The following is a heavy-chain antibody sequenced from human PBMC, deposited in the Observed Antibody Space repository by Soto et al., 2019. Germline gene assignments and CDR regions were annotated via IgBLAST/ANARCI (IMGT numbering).Heavy chain of an antibody. D-gene: IGHD1-1*01. J-gene: IGHJ4*02. CDR1: GFTFSSYS. V-gene: IGHV3-21*02. CDR3: GRVASYGRWTPDY. CDR2: LTSTSSYT. Sequence: EVQLVESGGGLVKPGGSLRLSCAASGFTFSSYSMNWVRQVPGKGLEWVSSLTSTSSYTYYADSVKGRFTISRDNAKNSLFLQLNSLSAEDTAVYYCGRVASYGRWTPDYLGQGTLVTVSS.